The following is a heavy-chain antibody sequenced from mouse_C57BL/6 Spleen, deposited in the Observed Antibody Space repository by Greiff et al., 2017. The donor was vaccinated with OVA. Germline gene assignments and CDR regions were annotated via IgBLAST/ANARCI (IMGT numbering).Heavy chain of an antibody. J-gene: IGHJ2*01. Sequence: QVQLQQPGAELVMPGASVKLSCKASGYTFTSYWMHWVKQRPGQGLEWIGEIDPSDSYTNYNQKFKGKSTLTVDQSSSTAYMQLSSLTSEDSAVYYCARRRITTGGGSYFDYWGQGTTLTVSS. V-gene: IGHV1-69*01. D-gene: IGHD1-1*01. CDR2: IDPSDSYT. CDR1: GYTFTSYW. CDR3: ARRRITTGGGSYFDY.